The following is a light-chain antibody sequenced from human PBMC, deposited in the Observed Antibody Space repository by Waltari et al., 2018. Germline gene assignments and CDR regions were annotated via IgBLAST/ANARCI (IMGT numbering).Light chain of an antibody. J-gene: IGLJ3*02. V-gene: IGLV6-57*04. CDR1: RGSIASNF. Sequence: FMLTQPHSVSESPGKTITISCTRSRGSIASNFVQWYQQRPGSAPTTVIYEDHQRPSWVPDRFSGSFDRSSNSASLTISGLKTEDEAECYCQSYDGSGSWVFGGGTKLTVL. CDR2: EDH. CDR3: QSYDGSGSWV.